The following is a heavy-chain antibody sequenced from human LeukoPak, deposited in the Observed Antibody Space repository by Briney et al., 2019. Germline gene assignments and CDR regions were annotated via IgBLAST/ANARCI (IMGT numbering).Heavy chain of an antibody. Sequence: GGSLRLSCAASGFTFSSHWMTWVRQAPGKGLEWVANIKQGGSDIYYVDSVKGRFTISRDDAKNSLYLQMSSLRAEDTAVYYCARGPDFGDYVDFLDYWGQGALVTVSS. V-gene: IGHV3-7*01. CDR3: ARGPDFGDYVDFLDY. D-gene: IGHD4-17*01. J-gene: IGHJ4*02. CDR2: IKQGGSDI. CDR1: GFTFSSHW.